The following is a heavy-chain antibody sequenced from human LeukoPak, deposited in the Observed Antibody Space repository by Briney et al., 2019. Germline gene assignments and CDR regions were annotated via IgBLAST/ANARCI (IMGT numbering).Heavy chain of an antibody. J-gene: IGHJ4*02. Sequence: GGSLRLTCAASGFTFSSYGMSWVRQAPGKGLEWVSAISGSGGSTYYPDSEKGRFTISRDNSKNTLSLKMNGLRAEDTAVYYCAVSALPAAIYYFDYWGQGTLVTVSS. CDR2: ISGSGGST. CDR3: AVSALPAAIYYFDY. V-gene: IGHV3-23*01. D-gene: IGHD2-2*01. CDR1: GFTFSSYG.